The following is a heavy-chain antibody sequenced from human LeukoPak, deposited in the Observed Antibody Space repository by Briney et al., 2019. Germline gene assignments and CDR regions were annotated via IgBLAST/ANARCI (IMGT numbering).Heavy chain of an antibody. Sequence: SETLSLTCTVSGASISSSSSYWGWIRQPPGRGLEWIGTIYYSGTAYYNPSLKSRVTISVDTSKNQFSLRLSSVTAADTAVHYCASSHVTTGAAGPDNWFDPWGQGTLVTVSS. CDR1: GASISSSSSY. CDR2: IYYSGTA. CDR3: ASSHVTTGAAGPDNWFDP. J-gene: IGHJ5*02. D-gene: IGHD6-13*01. V-gene: IGHV4-39*01.